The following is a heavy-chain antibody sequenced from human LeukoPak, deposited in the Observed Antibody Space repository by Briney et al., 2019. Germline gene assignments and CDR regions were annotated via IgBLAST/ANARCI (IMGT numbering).Heavy chain of an antibody. J-gene: IGHJ4*02. CDR3: ARGGAPEY. Sequence: PSETLSHTCTTSGGSSTNYYWSWIRQPAGKGLEWIGRIHTGGATTYNPSLESRVTMSVDTSKNLVSLKMSSLTAADTAIYYCARGGAPEYWGQGTLVTVYS. CDR1: GGSSTNYY. V-gene: IGHV4-4*07. CDR2: IHTGGAT.